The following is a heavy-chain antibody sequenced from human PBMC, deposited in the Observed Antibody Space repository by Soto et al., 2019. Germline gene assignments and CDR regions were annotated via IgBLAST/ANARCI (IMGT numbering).Heavy chain of an antibody. CDR2: IFWNDDE. J-gene: IGHJ4*02. D-gene: IGHD5-18*01. Sequence: SGPTLVNPPQTLTLTCTFSGFSLTTSGVGVGWIRQPPGKALEWLALIFWNDDERYSPSLKSRLTITKDTSKNQAVLTMTKMDPVDTATSYCVHTGYSYHPFGYCGRGTLVTVSS. CDR3: VHTGYSYHPFGY. CDR1: GFSLTTSGVG. V-gene: IGHV2-5*01.